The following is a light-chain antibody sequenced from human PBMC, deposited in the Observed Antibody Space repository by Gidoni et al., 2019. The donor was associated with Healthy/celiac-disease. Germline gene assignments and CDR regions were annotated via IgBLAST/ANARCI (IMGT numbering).Light chain of an antibody. J-gene: IGLJ1*01. Sequence: QSALPQPASVSGSPGQSITISCTGTSSDVGGYNYVYWYQQHPGKAPKLMIYEVSNRPSGVSNRFSGSKSGNTASLTISGLQAEDEADYYCSSYTSSSTLVFGTGTKVTVL. CDR3: SSYTSSSTLV. CDR2: EVS. CDR1: SSDVGGYNY. V-gene: IGLV2-14*01.